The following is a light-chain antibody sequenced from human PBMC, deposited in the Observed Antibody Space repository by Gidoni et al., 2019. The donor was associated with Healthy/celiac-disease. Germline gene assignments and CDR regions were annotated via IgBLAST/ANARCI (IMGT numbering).Light chain of an antibody. CDR2: DAS. CDR1: QSVSSY. Sequence: EIVLTQSPATLSLSPGERATLSCRASQSVSSYLAWYQQKPGQAPRLLIYDASNRATGIQARFSGSGSGTDFTITISSLEPEDFAVYYCQQRSNWPYTFGQGTKLEIK. CDR3: QQRSNWPYT. J-gene: IGKJ2*01. V-gene: IGKV3-11*01.